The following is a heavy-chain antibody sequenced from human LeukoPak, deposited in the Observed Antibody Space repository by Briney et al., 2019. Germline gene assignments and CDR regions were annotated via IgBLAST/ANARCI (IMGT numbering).Heavy chain of an antibody. J-gene: IGHJ4*02. CDR1: GGPISSYY. V-gene: IGHV4-59*01. Sequence: SETLALTCTGSGGPISSYYWSWVRRPPGKGLEWIGYIYYSGSTNYNPSLKSRVTLSVDTSKNQSSLKLSSVTAADTAVYYCAPPSGHSGYYCWGQGTLVTVSS. D-gene: IGHD3-22*01. CDR2: IYYSGST. CDR3: APPSGHSGYYC.